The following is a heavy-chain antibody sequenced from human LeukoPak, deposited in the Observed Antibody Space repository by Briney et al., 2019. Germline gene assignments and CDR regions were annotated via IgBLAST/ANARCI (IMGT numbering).Heavy chain of an antibody. J-gene: IGHJ3*01. Sequence: GGSLRLSSAASGFTFSNYAMTWVRQAPGKGLEWVSVIGRTGDIFYADSVKGRFTISRDNSKNTLYLQMNSLRAEDTAVYYCAKYQLLNNNYWRDAFDFWGQGTMVTVSS. CDR3: AKYQLLNNNYWRDAFDF. D-gene: IGHD1-1*01. CDR2: IGRTGDI. CDR1: GFTFSNYA. V-gene: IGHV3-23*01.